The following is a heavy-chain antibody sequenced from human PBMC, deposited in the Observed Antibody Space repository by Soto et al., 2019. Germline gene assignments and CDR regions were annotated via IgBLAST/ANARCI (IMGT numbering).Heavy chain of an antibody. CDR2: ISAYNGNI. J-gene: IGHJ3*02. CDR1: GYTFTSYG. CDR3: ARDSSYYDILTGYYLGPDAFDI. Sequence: GASVKVSCKASGYTFTSYGINWVRQAPGQGLEWMGWISAYNGNINYAQMLQGRVTVTTDTSTSTAYMELRSLRPDDTAVYYCARDSSYYDILTGYYLGPDAFDIWGQGTMVTVSS. D-gene: IGHD3-9*01. V-gene: IGHV1-18*01.